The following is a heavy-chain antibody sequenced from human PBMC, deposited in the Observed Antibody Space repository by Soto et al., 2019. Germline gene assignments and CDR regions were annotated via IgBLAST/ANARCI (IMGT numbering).Heavy chain of an antibody. J-gene: IGHJ5*02. D-gene: IGHD3-22*01. V-gene: IGHV1-69*06. Sequence: SVKVSCKASGGTFGSDAITCVLQSPVQGLEWVGRIIPIFGTTNYAQNLQGRVTISADKSTLTSYMELHSLTSDDTALYYCARDRTDSGYYTNWLDPWGQGTQVTVSS. CDR1: GGTFGSDA. CDR3: ARDRTDSGYYTNWLDP. CDR2: IIPIFGTT.